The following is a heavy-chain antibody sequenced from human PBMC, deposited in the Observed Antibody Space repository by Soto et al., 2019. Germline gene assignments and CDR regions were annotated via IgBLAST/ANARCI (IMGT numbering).Heavy chain of an antibody. V-gene: IGHV1-18*01. D-gene: IGHD3-22*01. CDR1: GYTFTSYG. Sequence: ASVKVSCKASGYTFTSYGISWVRQAPGQGLEWMGWISAYNGNTNYAQKLQGRVTMTTDTSTSTAYMELRSLRADDTAVYYCAKDPRYYDSGGYYDYWGQGALVTVSS. CDR2: ISAYNGNT. J-gene: IGHJ4*02. CDR3: AKDPRYYDSGGYYDY.